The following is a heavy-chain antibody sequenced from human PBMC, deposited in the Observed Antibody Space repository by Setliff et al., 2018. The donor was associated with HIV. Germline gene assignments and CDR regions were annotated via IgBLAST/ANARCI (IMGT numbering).Heavy chain of an antibody. D-gene: IGHD1-26*01. CDR3: ARDSAWGSYLFWTFDI. Sequence: ASVKVSCKTSGGSFSTSVISWVRQAPGQGLEWVGGILPFLGMGDFAQKFQGRVTITADESTSIAYMELRSLRSDDTAVYYCARDSAWGSYLFWTFDIWGQGTMVTVSS. V-gene: IGHV1-69*10. CDR2: ILPFLGMG. J-gene: IGHJ3*02. CDR1: GGSFSTSV.